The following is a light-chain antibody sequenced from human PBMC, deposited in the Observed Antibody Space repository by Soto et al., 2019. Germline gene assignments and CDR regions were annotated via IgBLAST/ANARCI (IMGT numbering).Light chain of an antibody. J-gene: IGKJ1*01. CDR2: GAS. Sequence: IRITQSPSALSASVGDRLTITCRASQYIGDFLNWYQQTPGKAPKLLIFGASNLHIGVPSRFSGSGSGTEFTLTINNLQREDFATYYCQESFFTLGTFGRGTKVDIK. CDR1: QYIGDF. V-gene: IGKV1-39*01. CDR3: QESFFTLGT.